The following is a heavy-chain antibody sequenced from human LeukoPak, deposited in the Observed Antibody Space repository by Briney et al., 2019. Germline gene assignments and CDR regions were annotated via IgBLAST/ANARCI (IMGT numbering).Heavy chain of an antibody. J-gene: IGHJ4*02. CDR2: ISWNGGSI. V-gene: IGHV3-9*01. CDR3: AKEGIAAAGRLGRDYYFDY. D-gene: IGHD6-13*01. Sequence: PGGSLRLSCAASGFTFDDYAMQWVRQAPGKGREGFLGISWNGGSIGYADSVEGRFTISRDNAKNSLYLQMNSLRAEDTALYYCAKEGIAAAGRLGRDYYFDYWGQGTLVTVSS. CDR1: GFTFDDYA.